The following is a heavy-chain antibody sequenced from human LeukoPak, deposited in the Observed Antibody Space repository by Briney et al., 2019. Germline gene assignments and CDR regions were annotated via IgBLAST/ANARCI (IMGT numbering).Heavy chain of an antibody. CDR2: IYYSGST. CDR1: GGSISSGGYY. D-gene: IGHD2-2*01. V-gene: IGHV4-31*03. Sequence: SETLSLTRTVSGGSISSGGYYWSWIRQHPGKGLEWIGYIYYSGSTYYNPSLKSRVTISVDTSKNQFSLKLSSVTAADTAVYYCARDGRGYCSSTSCPVDWFDPWGQGTLVTVSS. J-gene: IGHJ5*02. CDR3: ARDGRGYCSSTSCPVDWFDP.